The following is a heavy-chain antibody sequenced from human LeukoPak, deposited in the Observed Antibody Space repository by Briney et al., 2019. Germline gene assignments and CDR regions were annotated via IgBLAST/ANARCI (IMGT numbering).Heavy chain of an antibody. CDR3: ARAEYSSSWPNYYYYYMDV. V-gene: IGHV3-74*01. CDR1: GFTFSSYW. CDR2: INSDGSST. J-gene: IGHJ6*03. D-gene: IGHD6-13*01. Sequence: GGSLRLSCAASGFTFSSYWMHWVRHAPGKGLGWVSRINSDGSSTIYADSVKGRFTISRDNAKKTLYLQMNSLRAEDTAVYYCARAEYSSSWPNYYYYYMDVWGKGTTVTVSS.